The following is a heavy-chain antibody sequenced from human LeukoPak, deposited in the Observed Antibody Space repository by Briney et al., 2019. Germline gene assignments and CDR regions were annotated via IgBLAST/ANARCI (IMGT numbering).Heavy chain of an antibody. CDR3: ARRPESYGDYFDY. J-gene: IGHJ4*02. Sequence: SETLSLTCAVYGGSFSGYYWSWIRQPPGKGLEWIGEINHSGSTNYHPSLKSRVTISVDTSKNQFSLKLSSVTAADTAVYYCARRPESYGDYFDYWGQGTLVTVSS. CDR1: GGSFSGYY. V-gene: IGHV4-34*01. D-gene: IGHD4-17*01. CDR2: INHSGST.